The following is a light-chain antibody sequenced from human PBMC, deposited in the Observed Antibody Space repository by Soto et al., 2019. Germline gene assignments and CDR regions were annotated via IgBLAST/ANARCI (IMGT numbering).Light chain of an antibody. CDR1: SSDVGGYNY. CDR2: DVS. J-gene: IGLJ2*01. CDR3: SSYTSSSTLV. V-gene: IGLV2-14*01. Sequence: QSALTQPASVSGSPGQSITISCTGTSSDVGGYNYVSWYQQHPGKAPKLLIYDVSNRPSGVSNRFSGSKSGNTAALTISGLKAEDEADYYCSSYTSSSTLVFGGGTMLTVL.